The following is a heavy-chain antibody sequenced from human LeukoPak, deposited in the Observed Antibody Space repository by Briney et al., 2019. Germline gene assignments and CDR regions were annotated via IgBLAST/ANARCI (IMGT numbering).Heavy chain of an antibody. CDR1: GYSFTNNW. V-gene: IGHV5-51*01. J-gene: IGHJ6*02. Sequence: GESLKISCKGSGYSFTNNWIGWVRQMPGKGLEWMGTIYPGDSETIYSPSFQGQVTISVDKSITTAYLQWSSLKASDSAIYFCARRSRSTEYYYALDVWGQGTTVTVSS. D-gene: IGHD2-2*01. CDR3: ARRSRSTEYYYALDV. CDR2: IYPGDSET.